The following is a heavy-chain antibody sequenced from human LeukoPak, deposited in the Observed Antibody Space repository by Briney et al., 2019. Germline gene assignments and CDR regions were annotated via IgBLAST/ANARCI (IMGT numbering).Heavy chain of an antibody. J-gene: IGHJ6*02. V-gene: IGHV1-24*01. CDR2: FDPEDGET. D-gene: IGHD6-6*01. CDR1: GYTLTELS. CDR3: ASLIAARPENYYYYGMDV. Sequence: ASVKVSCKVSGYTLTELSMHWVRQAPGKGLEWMGGFDPEDGETIYAQKFRGRVTMTEDTSTDTAYMELSSLRSEDTAVYYCASLIAARPENYYYYGMDVWGQGTTVTVSS.